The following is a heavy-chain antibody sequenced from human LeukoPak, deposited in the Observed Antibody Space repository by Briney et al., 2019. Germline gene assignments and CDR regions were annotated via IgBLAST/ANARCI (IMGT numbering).Heavy chain of an antibody. D-gene: IGHD3-10*01. J-gene: IGHJ4*02. Sequence: PGGPLRLSCAASGFTVSSNYMSWVRQAPGKGLEWVSVIYSGGSTYYADSVKGRFTISRDNSKDTLYLQMNSLRAEDTAVYYCARARPYYYGSGSSPPLGYWGQGTLVTVSS. CDR2: IYSGGST. CDR1: GFTVSSNY. CDR3: ARARPYYYGSGSSPPLGY. V-gene: IGHV3-53*01.